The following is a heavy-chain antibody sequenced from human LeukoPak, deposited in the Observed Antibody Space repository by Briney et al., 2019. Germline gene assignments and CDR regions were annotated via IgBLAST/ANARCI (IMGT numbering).Heavy chain of an antibody. CDR3: ASRRGYCSSTSCSWFDP. CDR2: INHSGST. J-gene: IGHJ5*02. V-gene: IGHV4-34*01. Sequence: SETLSLTCAVYGGSFSGYYWSWIRQPPGKGLEWIGEINHSGSTNYNPSLKSRVTISVDTSKNQFSLKLSSVTAADTAVYYCASRRGYCSSTSCSWFDPWGQGTLVTVSS. D-gene: IGHD2-2*01. CDR1: GGSFSGYY.